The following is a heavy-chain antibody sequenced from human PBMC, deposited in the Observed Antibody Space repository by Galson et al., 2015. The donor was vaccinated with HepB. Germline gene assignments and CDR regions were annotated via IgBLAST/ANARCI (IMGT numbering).Heavy chain of an antibody. D-gene: IGHD2-2*02. V-gene: IGHV4-31*03. CDR3: ARASYTSMGGWFDP. J-gene: IGHJ5*02. CDR2: IYYSGST. CDR1: GASINSGGYY. Sequence: LSLTCTVSGASINSGGYYWSWVRQRPKKGLEWIGYIYYSGSTYYNPSLKSRVTMSVDTSKNQFSLKLSSLTAADTAVYYCARASYTSMGGWFDPWGQGTLVTVSS.